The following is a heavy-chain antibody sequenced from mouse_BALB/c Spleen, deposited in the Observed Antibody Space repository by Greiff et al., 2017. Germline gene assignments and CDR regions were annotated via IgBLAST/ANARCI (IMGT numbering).Heavy chain of an antibody. J-gene: IGHJ4*01. CDR2: LWSGGST. V-gene: IGHV2-2*02. CDR3: ARKTADYRYEAMDY. Sequence: VKLMESGPGLVQPSQSLSITCTVSGFSFTSYGVHWVRQSPGKGLEWLGVLWSGGSTDYNAAFISRLSISKDNSKGQVFFKMNSLQANDTAIYYCARKTADYRYEAMDYWGQGTSVTVSS. CDR1: GFSFTSYG. D-gene: IGHD2-14*01.